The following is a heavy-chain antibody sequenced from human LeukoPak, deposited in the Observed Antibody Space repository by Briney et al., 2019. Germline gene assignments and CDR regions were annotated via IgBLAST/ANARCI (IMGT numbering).Heavy chain of an antibody. CDR2: TYYRSKWYN. Sequence: SQTLSLTCAISGDSVSSNSAAWNWIRQSPSRGLEWLGRTYYRSKWYNDYAVSVKSRITINPDTSKNQFSLQLNSVTPEDTAVYYCARYNFIPTGATDYFDYWGQGTLVTVSS. J-gene: IGHJ4*02. CDR3: ARYNFIPTGATDYFDY. CDR1: GDSVSSNSAA. D-gene: IGHD1-7*01. V-gene: IGHV6-1*01.